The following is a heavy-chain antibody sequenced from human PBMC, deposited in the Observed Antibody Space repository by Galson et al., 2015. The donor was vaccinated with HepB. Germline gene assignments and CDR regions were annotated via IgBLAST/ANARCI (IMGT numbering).Heavy chain of an antibody. D-gene: IGHD3-22*01. J-gene: IGHJ4*02. CDR2: ISSSSSYI. CDR1: RFTFSSYA. Sequence: SLRLSCAAPRFTFSSYAMNWVRQAPGKGLEWVSSISSSSSYIYYADSVKGRFTTSRDNAKNSLYLQMNSLRAEDTAVYYCAGNYYDSSRLIDYWGQGTLVTVSS. CDR3: AGNYYDSSRLIDY. V-gene: IGHV3-21*01.